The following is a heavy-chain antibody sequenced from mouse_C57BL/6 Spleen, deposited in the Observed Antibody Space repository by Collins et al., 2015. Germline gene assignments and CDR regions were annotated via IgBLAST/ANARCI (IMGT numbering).Heavy chain of an antibody. CDR1: GFSLSTSGMG. V-gene: IGHV8-12*01. J-gene: IGHJ1*03. CDR3: ARYDGDLHYYGSSPNWYFDV. D-gene: IGHD1-1*01. CDR2: IYWDDDK. Sequence: QVTLKESGPGILQSSQTLSLTCSFSGFSLSTSGMGVSWIRQPSGKGLEWLAHIYWDDDKRYNPSLKSRLTISKDTSRNQVFLKITSVDTADTATYYCARYDGDLHYYGSSPNWYFDVWGTGTTVTVSS.